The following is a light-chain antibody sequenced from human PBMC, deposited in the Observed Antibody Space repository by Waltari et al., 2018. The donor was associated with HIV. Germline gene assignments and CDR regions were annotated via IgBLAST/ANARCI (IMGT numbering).Light chain of an antibody. J-gene: IGLJ1*01. CDR2: YND. CDR1: NLGSHS. V-gene: IGLV3-21*04. Sequence: SYILTQPPSVSVAPAKTASLPCWGNNLGSHSVHWYQQKPGQAPVLVIYYNDDRPSGIPERFSGSKSGNTATLTISRVEAGDEADYYCQLWDTSTDHYVFGTGTKVTVL. CDR3: QLWDTSTDHYV.